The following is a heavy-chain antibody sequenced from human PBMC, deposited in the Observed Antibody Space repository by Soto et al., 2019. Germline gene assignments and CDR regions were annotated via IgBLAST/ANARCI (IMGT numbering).Heavy chain of an antibody. Sequence: PSETLSLTCAVYGGSFSCYYWSWIRQPPGKGLEWIGEINHSGSTNYNPSLKSRVTISVDTSKNQFSLKLSSVTAADTAVYYCARGQSIAAAGNGDYWSQGTLVTVSS. J-gene: IGHJ4*02. CDR1: GGSFSCYY. D-gene: IGHD6-13*01. V-gene: IGHV4-34*01. CDR3: ARGQSIAAAGNGDY. CDR2: INHSGST.